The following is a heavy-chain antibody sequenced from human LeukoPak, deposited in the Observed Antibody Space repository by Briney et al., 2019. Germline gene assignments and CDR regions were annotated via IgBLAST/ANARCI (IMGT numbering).Heavy chain of an antibody. Sequence: SVKVSCKPSRGTVSSYVISWVRQSPGQGLEGWGGINPIFVTANYAQKFQGRVTITADESTSTAYMELSSLRSEDTAVYYCARQRGGYSYASPEYYFDYWGQGTLVTVSS. CDR1: RGTVSSYV. D-gene: IGHD5-18*01. CDR3: ARQRGGYSYASPEYYFDY. J-gene: IGHJ4*02. V-gene: IGHV1-69*13. CDR2: INPIFVTA.